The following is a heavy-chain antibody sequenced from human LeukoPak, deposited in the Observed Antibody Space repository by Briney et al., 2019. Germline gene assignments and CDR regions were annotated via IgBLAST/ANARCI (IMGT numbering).Heavy chain of an antibody. CDR1: AFTFSSYA. Sequence: PGGSLRPSCAASAFTFSSYAMSWVRQAPGKGLEWVSAISGSGGSTYYADSVKGRFTISRDNSKNTLYLQMNSLRAEDTAVYYCAKDLRSMVRGRRFDYWGQGTLVTVSS. CDR2: ISGSGGST. CDR3: AKDLRSMVRGRRFDY. D-gene: IGHD3-10*01. V-gene: IGHV3-23*01. J-gene: IGHJ4*02.